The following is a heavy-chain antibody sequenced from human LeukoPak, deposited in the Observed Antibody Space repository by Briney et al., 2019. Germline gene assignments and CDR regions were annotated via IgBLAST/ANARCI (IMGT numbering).Heavy chain of an antibody. CDR1: GDSMSSYY. CDR3: ARAQYYYDSSGYYPYYFDY. V-gene: IGHV4-59*06. J-gene: IGHJ4*02. Sequence: SETLSLTCSVSGDSMSSYYWSWIRQHPGKGLEWIGYIYYSGSTYYNPSLKSRVTISVDTSKNQFSLKLSSVTAADTAVYYCARAQYYYDSSGYYPYYFDYWGQGTLVTVSS. CDR2: IYYSGST. D-gene: IGHD3-22*01.